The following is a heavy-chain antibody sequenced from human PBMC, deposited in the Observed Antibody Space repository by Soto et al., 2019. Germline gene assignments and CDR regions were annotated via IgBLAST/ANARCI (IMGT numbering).Heavy chain of an antibody. J-gene: IGHJ3*02. V-gene: IGHV3-11*01. CDR3: ARDSRPSHTVGNAFDI. CDR1: GFTFSDYY. CDR2: ISSSGSTI. Sequence: GGSLRLSCAASGFTFSDYYMSWIRQAPGKGLEWVSYISSSGSTIYYADSVKGRFTISRDNAKNSLYLQMNSLRAEDTAVYYCARDSRPSHTVGNAFDIWGQWTMVTVSS. D-gene: IGHD6-6*01.